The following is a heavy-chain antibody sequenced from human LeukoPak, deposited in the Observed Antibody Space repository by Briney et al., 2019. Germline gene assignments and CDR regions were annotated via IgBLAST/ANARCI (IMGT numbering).Heavy chain of an antibody. CDR1: GDSISSFD. CDR2: IHYSGSS. D-gene: IGHD2-15*01. Sequence: SETLSLTCSVSGDSISSFDWTWIRQSPGRGLEWIGNIHYSGSSIYNPSLRSRVTMSIDTSKKQFFLKLRSVTAADTAVYYCVLAPNSNWFDFWGQGTLVTVSS. V-gene: IGHV4-59*08. CDR3: VLAPNSNWFDF. J-gene: IGHJ4*02.